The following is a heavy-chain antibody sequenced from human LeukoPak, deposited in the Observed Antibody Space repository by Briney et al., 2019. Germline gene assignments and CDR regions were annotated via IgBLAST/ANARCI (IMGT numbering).Heavy chain of an antibody. D-gene: IGHD3-3*01. J-gene: IGHJ3*02. CDR3: ARDSSGFWSGYYIFGAFDI. CDR2: IYFSGST. Sequence: PSETLSLTCAVSGGSLSTYHWNWIRQPPGKGLEWIGYIYFSGSTNYNPSLKSRLTISVDTSKNQFSLKLRSVTAADTAVYYCARDSSGFWSGYYIFGAFDIWGQGTMVTVSS. CDR1: GGSLSTYH. V-gene: IGHV4-59*01.